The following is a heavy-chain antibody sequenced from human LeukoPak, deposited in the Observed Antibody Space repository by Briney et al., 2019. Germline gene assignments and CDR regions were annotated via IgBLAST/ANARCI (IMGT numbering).Heavy chain of an antibody. CDR3: AKHPGDFTGIVNYYYMDL. CDR2: ISYDGSNK. CDR1: GFTFSSYA. Sequence: GGSLRLSCAASGFTFSSYAMHWVRQAPGKGLEWVAVISYDGSNKYYADSVKGRFTISRDNSKNTLFLQMTSLRAEDTAVYYCAKHPGDFTGIVNYYYMDLWGKGTTVTVSS. J-gene: IGHJ6*03. D-gene: IGHD1-26*01. V-gene: IGHV3-30*04.